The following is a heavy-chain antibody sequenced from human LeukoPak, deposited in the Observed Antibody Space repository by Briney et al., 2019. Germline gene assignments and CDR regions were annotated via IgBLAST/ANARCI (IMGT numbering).Heavy chain of an antibody. D-gene: IGHD4-17*01. CDR2: IIPILGIA. Sequence: SVKVSCKASGGTFSSYAISWVRQAPGQGLEWMGRIIPILGIANYAQKFQGRVTITADKSTSTAYMELSSLRSEDTAVYYCARRVSYGDYDYWGQGTLVTVSS. V-gene: IGHV1-69*04. CDR1: GGTFSSYA. CDR3: ARRVSYGDYDY. J-gene: IGHJ4*02.